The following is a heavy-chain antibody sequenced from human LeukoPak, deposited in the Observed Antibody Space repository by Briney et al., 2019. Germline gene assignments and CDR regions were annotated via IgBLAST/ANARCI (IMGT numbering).Heavy chain of an antibody. Sequence: SVKVSCKASGGTFSSYAISWVRQAPGQGLEWMGGIIPIFGTANYAQKFQGRVTITADESASTAHMELSSLRSEDTAVYYCARDLAITIFGVVIRTDAFDIWGQGTVVTVSS. J-gene: IGHJ3*02. CDR3: ARDLAITIFGVVIRTDAFDI. CDR1: GGTFSSYA. CDR2: IIPIFGTA. D-gene: IGHD3-3*01. V-gene: IGHV1-69*13.